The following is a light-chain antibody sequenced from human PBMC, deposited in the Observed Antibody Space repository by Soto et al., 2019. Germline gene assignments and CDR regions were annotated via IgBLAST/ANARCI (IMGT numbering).Light chain of an antibody. CDR3: QHRGNWPLT. CDR2: DAY. Sequence: EIVLTQSPATLSLSPGERATLFCRASQSVSSYLGWYQQKPGQAPRLLIYDAYKRATGIPARFSGSGSGTDFTLTISSLEPEDFAVYYCQHRGNWPLTFGGGTKVEIK. J-gene: IGKJ4*01. CDR1: QSVSSY. V-gene: IGKV3-11*01.